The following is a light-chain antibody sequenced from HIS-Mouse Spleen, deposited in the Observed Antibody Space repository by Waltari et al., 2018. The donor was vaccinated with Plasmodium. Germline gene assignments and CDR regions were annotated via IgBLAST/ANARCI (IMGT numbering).Light chain of an antibody. J-gene: IGLJ3*02. CDR2: EDS. CDR1: ALPHKH. Sequence: SYELTQPHSVSVSPGQTARITCSGDALPHKHAYWYQQKSGQAPVLVIYEDSKRPSGIPERFSGSSSGTMATLTISGAQVEDEADYYCYSTDSSGNHRVFGGGTKLTVL. CDR3: YSTDSSGNHRV. V-gene: IGLV3-10*01.